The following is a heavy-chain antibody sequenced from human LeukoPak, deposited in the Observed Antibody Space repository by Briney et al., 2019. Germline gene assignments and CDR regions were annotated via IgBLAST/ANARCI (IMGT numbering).Heavy chain of an antibody. CDR2: INPNSGGT. CDR1: GYTFNGYY. J-gene: IGHJ4*02. V-gene: IGHV1-2*02. D-gene: IGHD5-12*01. Sequence: ASVKVSCKASGYTFNGYYMHWVRQAPGQGLEWMGWINPNSGGTNYAQKFQGSVTMTRDTSISTAYMELRSLRSDDTAVYYCATGGRNNGYDLALASWGQGTLVIVSS. CDR3: ATGGRNNGYDLALAS.